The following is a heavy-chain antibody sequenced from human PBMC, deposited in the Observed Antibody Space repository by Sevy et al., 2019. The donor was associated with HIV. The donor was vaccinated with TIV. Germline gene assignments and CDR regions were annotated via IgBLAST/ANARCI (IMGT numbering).Heavy chain of an antibody. V-gene: IGHV4-31*03. D-gene: IGHD2-21*02. CDR3: ARDLVGVHCDGGCYPAGHFDQ. CDR2: IHYSGST. CDR1: GGSISNDGNY. J-gene: IGHJ4*02. Sequence: SETLSLTCSVSGGSISNDGNYWSWIRQSPGEGLEWIGYIHYSGSTYYNPSVKSRVTISIDTSKSHFSLKMRSVTAADTAVYFCARDLVGVHCDGGCYPAGHFDQWGQGTPVTVSS.